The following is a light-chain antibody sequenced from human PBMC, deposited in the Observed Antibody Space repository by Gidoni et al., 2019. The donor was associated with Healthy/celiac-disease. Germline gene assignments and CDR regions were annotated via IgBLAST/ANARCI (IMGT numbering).Light chain of an antibody. J-gene: IGKJ1*01. CDR1: QSISSY. Sequence: DIQMTQSPSSLSASVGDRVTITCRASQSISSYLNWYQQKPGKAPKLLIYAASSLQSRVQTRFSGSGSGTDFTLTISSLQPEDFATYYCQQSYSTPPTFGQGTKVEIK. CDR2: AAS. V-gene: IGKV1-39*01. CDR3: QQSYSTPPT.